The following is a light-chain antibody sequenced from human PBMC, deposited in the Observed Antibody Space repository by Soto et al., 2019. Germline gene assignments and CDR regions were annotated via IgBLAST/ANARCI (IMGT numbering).Light chain of an antibody. CDR1: QDINSW. V-gene: IGKV1-12*01. CDR3: QQSKSFPLT. J-gene: IGKJ4*01. CDR2: IAS. Sequence: DIQMTQSPSFVSASVGDRVTITCRASQDINSWLTWYQQKPGKAPKVLIYIASRLQPGVPSRFSGRGSGTDFSLTISNLQPEDFATYFCQQSKSFPLTFGGGTKVDIK.